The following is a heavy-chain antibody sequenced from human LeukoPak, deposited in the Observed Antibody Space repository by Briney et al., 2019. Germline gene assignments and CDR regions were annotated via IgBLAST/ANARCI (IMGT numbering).Heavy chain of an antibody. V-gene: IGHV3-74*01. D-gene: IGHD2-21*01. CDR2: MNIDGSSI. Sequence: GGSLRLSCAASGFTFSSYWMYWFRQAPGEGLVWVSRMNIDGSSISYADSVKGRFTMSRDNAKNTLYLQMNSLRVEDTAVYYCARAGGGDIRMAFDPWGQGTLVTVSS. J-gene: IGHJ5*02. CDR3: ARAGGGDIRMAFDP. CDR1: GFTFSSYW.